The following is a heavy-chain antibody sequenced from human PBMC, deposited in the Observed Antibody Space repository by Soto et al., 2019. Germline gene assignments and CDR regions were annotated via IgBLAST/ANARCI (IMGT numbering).Heavy chain of an antibody. J-gene: IGHJ4*02. V-gene: IGHV1-2*04. Sequence: ASVKVSCKASGYTFTSYYMHWVRQAHGQRLEWMGWINPNSGGTNYSQKFQGWVTMTRDTSSSTGYMELSRLRSDAPAVYSCAREQYFYAGSGHPLDYWGQGTLVTVS. D-gene: IGHD3-22*01. CDR3: AREQYFYAGSGHPLDY. CDR2: INPNSGGT. CDR1: GYTFTSYY.